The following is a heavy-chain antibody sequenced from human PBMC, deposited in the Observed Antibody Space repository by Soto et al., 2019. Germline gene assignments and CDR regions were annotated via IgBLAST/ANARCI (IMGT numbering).Heavy chain of an antibody. CDR1: GYTFTSYD. CDR3: ARVKIVRGGVLHNCFGP. V-gene: IGHV1-8*01. D-gene: IGHD2-15*01. CDR2: MNPNSGNT. Sequence: QVQLVQSGAEVKKPGASVKVSCKASGYTFTSYDINWVRQATGQGLEWMGWMNPNSGNTGYAQKFQGRVTMTRNSSLCTGLMEHSSLISEDPALYYCARVKIVRGGVLHNCFGPWSHGPLVT. J-gene: IGHJ5*02.